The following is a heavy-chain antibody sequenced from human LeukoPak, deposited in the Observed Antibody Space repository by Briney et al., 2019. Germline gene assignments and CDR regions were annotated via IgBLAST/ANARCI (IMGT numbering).Heavy chain of an antibody. D-gene: IGHD3-9*01. CDR3: ATKSIELVIIDYAFDI. CDR1: GYTLTELS. J-gene: IGHJ3*02. V-gene: IGHV1-24*01. CDR2: FDPEDGET. Sequence: ASVTVSCKVSGYTLTELSMHWVRQAPGKGLEWMGGFDPEDGETIYAQKFQGRVTMTEDTSTDTAYMELSSLRSEDTAVYYCATKSIELVIIDYAFDIWGQGTMVTVSS.